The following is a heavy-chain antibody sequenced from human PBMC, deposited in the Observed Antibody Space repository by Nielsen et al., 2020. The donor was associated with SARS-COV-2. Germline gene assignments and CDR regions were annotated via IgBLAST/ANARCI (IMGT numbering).Heavy chain of an antibody. D-gene: IGHD6-6*01. J-gene: IGHJ5*02. CDR2: ISYDGSNK. V-gene: IGHV3-30*18. CDR1: GFTFSSYD. CDR3: AKDRDSSSSGALS. Sequence: GESLKISCAASGFTFSSYDMHWVRQAPGKGLEWVAVISYDGSNKYYADSVKGRFTISRDNSKNTLYLQMNSLRAEDTAVYYCAKDRDSSSSGALSWGQGTLVTVSS.